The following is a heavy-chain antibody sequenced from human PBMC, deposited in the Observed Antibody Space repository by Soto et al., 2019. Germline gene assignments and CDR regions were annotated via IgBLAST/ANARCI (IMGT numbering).Heavy chain of an antibody. CDR3: ARLAKQLVDAFDI. J-gene: IGHJ3*02. V-gene: IGHV5-51*01. CDR1: GYSFTSYW. CDR2: IYPGDSDT. D-gene: IGHD6-6*01. Sequence: GESLKISCKGSGYSFTSYWIGWVRQMPGKGLEWMGIIYPGDSDTRYSPSFQGQVTISADKSISTAYLQWSSLKASDTAMNYCARLAKQLVDAFDIWGQGTMVTVSS.